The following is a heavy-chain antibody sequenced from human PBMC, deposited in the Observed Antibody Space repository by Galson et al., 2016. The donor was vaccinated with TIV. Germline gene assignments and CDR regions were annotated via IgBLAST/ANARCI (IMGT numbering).Heavy chain of an antibody. CDR2: INAGNSNT. CDR1: GYSFTTYA. Sequence: SVKVSCKASGYSFTTYAMHWVRQAPGQGLEWMGCINAGNSNTKYSQKFQGRLTITRDTFARTAYMELSSLTSADTAVYYCARPPYCGGDCYKYDSWGQGTLVTVSS. CDR3: ARPPYCGGDCYKYDS. V-gene: IGHV1-3*01. J-gene: IGHJ4*02. D-gene: IGHD2-21*01.